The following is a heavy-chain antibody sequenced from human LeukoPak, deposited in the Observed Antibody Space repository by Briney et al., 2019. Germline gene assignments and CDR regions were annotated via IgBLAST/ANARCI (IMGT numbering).Heavy chain of an antibody. CDR3: ATWGPHDYGDYVLVY. D-gene: IGHD4-17*01. CDR2: ISGSGGST. V-gene: IGHV3-23*01. J-gene: IGHJ4*02. CDR1: GFTFSSYA. Sequence: GGSLRLSCAASGFTFSSYAMSRVRQAPGKGLEWVSAISGSGGSTYYADSVKGRFTISRDNSKNTLYLQMNSLRAEDTAVYYCATWGPHDYGDYVLVYWGQGTLVTVSS.